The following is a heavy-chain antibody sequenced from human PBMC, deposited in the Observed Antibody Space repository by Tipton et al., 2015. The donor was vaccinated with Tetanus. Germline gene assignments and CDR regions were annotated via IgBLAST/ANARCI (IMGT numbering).Heavy chain of an antibody. D-gene: IGHD6-19*01. Sequence: SLRLSCAASGFTFDDYAMHWVRQTPGKGLEWVSAIDWHGGRIGYADSVKGRFTISRDNAKKSLYLQMTSLRAEDTAVYYCARAQVVAGTGGFDPWGQGTPVTVSS. CDR3: ARAQVVAGTGGFDP. V-gene: IGHV3-9*01. CDR2: IDWHGGRI. J-gene: IGHJ5*02. CDR1: GFTFDDYA.